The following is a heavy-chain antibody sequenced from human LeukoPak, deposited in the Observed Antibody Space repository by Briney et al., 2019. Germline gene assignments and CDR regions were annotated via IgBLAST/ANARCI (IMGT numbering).Heavy chain of an antibody. V-gene: IGHV4-59*12. D-gene: IGHD1-26*01. CDR1: GGSISSYY. J-gene: IGHJ4*02. CDR2: IYYSGST. CDR3: ARDSWGLGSGSFTDY. Sequence: SETLSLTCTVSGGSISSYYWSWIRQPPGKGLEWIGYIYYSGSTNYNPSLKSRVTISVDTSKNQFSLKLSSVTAADTAVYYCARDSWGLGSGSFTDYWGQGTLVTVSS.